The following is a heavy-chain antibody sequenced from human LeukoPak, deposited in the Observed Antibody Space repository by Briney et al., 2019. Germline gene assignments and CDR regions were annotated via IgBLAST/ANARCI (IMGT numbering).Heavy chain of an antibody. Sequence: GGSLRLSCAASGFTFSSYGMHWVRQAPGKGLEWVAVISYDGSNKYYADSVKGRFTISRDNSKNTLYLQMNSLRAEDTAVYYCASSVGFWSGSHYYGMDVWGQGTTVTVSS. D-gene: IGHD3-3*01. V-gene: IGHV3-30*03. J-gene: IGHJ6*02. CDR1: GFTFSSYG. CDR2: ISYDGSNK. CDR3: ASSVGFWSGSHYYGMDV.